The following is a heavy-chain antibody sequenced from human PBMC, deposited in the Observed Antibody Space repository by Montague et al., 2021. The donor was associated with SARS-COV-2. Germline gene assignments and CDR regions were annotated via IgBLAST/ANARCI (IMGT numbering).Heavy chain of an antibody. Sequence: SETLSLTCTVAGGSISSYYWSWIRQPPGKGLEWIGYIYYSGSTNYNPSLKSRVAISVYTSKNQFSLKLSSVTAADTAVYYCAREGEGYSSSWWIDYWGQGTLVTVSS. D-gene: IGHD6-13*01. V-gene: IGHV4-59*01. CDR2: IYYSGST. J-gene: IGHJ4*02. CDR3: AREGEGYSSSWWIDY. CDR1: GGSISSYY.